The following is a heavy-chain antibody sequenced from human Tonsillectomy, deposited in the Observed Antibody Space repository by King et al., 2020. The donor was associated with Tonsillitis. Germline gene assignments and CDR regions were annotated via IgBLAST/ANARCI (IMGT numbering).Heavy chain of an antibody. CDR1: GFTFSSYD. J-gene: IGHJ2*01. V-gene: IGHV3-30*18. CDR2: ISYDGSNK. CDR3: AKCGIAAAGICRWYFDF. Sequence: VQLVESGGGVVQPGRSLRLSCAASGFTFSSYDMHWVRQAPGKGLEWVAVISYDGSNKYYADSVKGRFTISRDNSKNTLYLQMNSLRAEDTAVYFCAKCGIAAAGICRWYFDFWGRGTLVTVSS. D-gene: IGHD6-13*01.